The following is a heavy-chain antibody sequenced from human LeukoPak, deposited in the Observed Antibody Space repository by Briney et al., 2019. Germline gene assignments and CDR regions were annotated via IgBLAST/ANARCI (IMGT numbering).Heavy chain of an antibody. CDR3: ARDDYGGKQDWFDP. J-gene: IGHJ5*02. V-gene: IGHV4-61*01. D-gene: IGHD4-23*01. CDR1: GGSISSSSYY. CDR2: IYYSGST. Sequence: SETLSLTCTVSGGSISSSSYYWGWIRQPPGKGLEWIGYIYYSGSTNYNPSLKSRVTISVDTSKNQFSLKLSSVTAADTAVYYCARDDYGGKQDWFDPWGQGTLVTVSS.